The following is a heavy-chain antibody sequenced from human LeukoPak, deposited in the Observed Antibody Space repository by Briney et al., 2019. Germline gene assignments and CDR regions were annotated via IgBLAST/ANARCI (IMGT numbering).Heavy chain of an antibody. V-gene: IGHV3-23*01. CDR2: ISRSGGAT. CDR1: GFTFSNYA. J-gene: IGHJ4*02. CDR3: AKGPVVPVATYFCDY. D-gene: IGHD2-2*01. Sequence: GGSLRLSCAAFGFTFSNYAMSWVRQAPGKGLEWVSGISRSGGATFYADSVKGRFPISRDNSKNTLYVQMNSMSPEATAVYYCAKGPVVPVATYFCDYWGEGTVVLVSS.